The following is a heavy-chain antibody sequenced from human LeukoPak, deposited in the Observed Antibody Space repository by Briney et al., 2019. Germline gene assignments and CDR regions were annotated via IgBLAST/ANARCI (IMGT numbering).Heavy chain of an antibody. D-gene: IGHD3-3*01. V-gene: IGHV3-30-3*01. Sequence: GRSLRLSCAASGFTFSSYAMHWVRQAPGKGLEWVAVISYDGSNKYYADSVKGRFTISRDNSKNTLYLQMNSLRAEDTAVYYCAKDLYLRGYDFWSGYSPEAFDIWGQGTMVTVSS. CDR1: GFTFSSYA. CDR3: AKDLYLRGYDFWSGYSPEAFDI. J-gene: IGHJ3*02. CDR2: ISYDGSNK.